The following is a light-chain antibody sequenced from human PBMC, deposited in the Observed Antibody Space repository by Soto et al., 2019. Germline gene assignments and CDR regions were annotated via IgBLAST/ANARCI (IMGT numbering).Light chain of an antibody. CDR2: CTS. V-gene: IGKV3-15*01. CDR3: QQRSNRPRT. Sequence: KIMSKSTATLSLKKGERATLSCMASQSVNSNLGWYQQKVGPAPRLLIYCTSTSATGIPARFSGSGSGTDVTLTIIRLERERFAPIYCQQRSNRPRTFGEGANV. J-gene: IGKJ1*01. CDR1: QSVNSN.